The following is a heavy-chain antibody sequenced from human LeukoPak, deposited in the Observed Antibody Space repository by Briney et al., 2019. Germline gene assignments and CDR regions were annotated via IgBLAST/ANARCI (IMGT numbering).Heavy chain of an antibody. CDR3: ARDETVTTSGFDY. CDR1: GFIFSDYS. J-gene: IGHJ4*02. CDR2: ISSGGSTI. Sequence: GGSLRLSCAASGFIFSDYSMNWVRQAPGKGLEWVAYISSGGSTIYYADSVRGRFTISRDSARNSLYLQMNSLGDEDTAVYYCARDETVTTSGFDYWGQGTLVTVSS. D-gene: IGHD4-17*01. V-gene: IGHV3-48*02.